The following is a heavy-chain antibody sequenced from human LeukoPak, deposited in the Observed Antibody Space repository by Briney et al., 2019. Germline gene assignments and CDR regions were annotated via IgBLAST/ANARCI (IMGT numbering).Heavy chain of an antibody. Sequence: SVKVSCKASGGTFSSYAISWVRQAPGQGLEWMGGIIPIFGTANYAQKLQGRVTITADKSTSTAYMELSSLRSEDTAVYYCARKGLYEASPLDYWGQGTLVTVSS. J-gene: IGHJ4*02. CDR3: ARKGLYEASPLDY. D-gene: IGHD2-15*01. V-gene: IGHV1-69*06. CDR1: GGTFSSYA. CDR2: IIPIFGTA.